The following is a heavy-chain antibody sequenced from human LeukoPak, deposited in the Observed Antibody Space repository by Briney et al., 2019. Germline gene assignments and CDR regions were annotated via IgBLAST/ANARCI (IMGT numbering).Heavy chain of an antibody. CDR1: GGSISSSDYY. Sequence: SETLSLTCTVSGGSISSSDYYWGWIRQPPGKGLEWIGSIYYGGSTNYNPSLKSRVTISVDTSKNQFSLKLSSVTAADTAVYYCARVESWGSFFDYWGQGTLVTVSS. CDR2: IYYGGST. CDR3: ARVESWGSFFDY. J-gene: IGHJ4*02. V-gene: IGHV4-39*07. D-gene: IGHD7-27*01.